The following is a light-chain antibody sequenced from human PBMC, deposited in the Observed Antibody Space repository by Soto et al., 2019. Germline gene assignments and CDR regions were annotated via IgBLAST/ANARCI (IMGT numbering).Light chain of an antibody. Sequence: DIQLTQSPSFLSASVGDRVSITCRASQDISIYLAWYQQKPGKAPKLLIYVASTLQSGIPSRFSGSGSGTEFTLTISSQQAEDFAAYYCQQLKSYTTCGQGTKLEIK. CDR1: QDISIY. J-gene: IGKJ2*01. V-gene: IGKV1-9*01. CDR2: VAS. CDR3: QQLKSYTT.